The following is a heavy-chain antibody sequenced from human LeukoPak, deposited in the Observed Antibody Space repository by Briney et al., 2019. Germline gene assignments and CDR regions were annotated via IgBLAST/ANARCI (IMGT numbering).Heavy chain of an antibody. J-gene: IGHJ4*02. D-gene: IGHD1-1*01. CDR3: ARVNAPVATFDY. V-gene: IGHV4-38-2*02. Sequence: SETLSLTCTVSGYSISSTYYGAWIRQPPGKGLEWIATISHSGNTYYTPSLESQLTISLDTSKKHFSLRLSSVTAADTAVYYCARVNAPVATFDYWGLGTLVAVSS. CDR2: ISHSGNT. CDR1: GYSISSTYY.